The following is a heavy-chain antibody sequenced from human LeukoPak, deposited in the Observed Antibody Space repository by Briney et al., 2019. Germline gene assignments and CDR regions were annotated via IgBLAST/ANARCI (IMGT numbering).Heavy chain of an antibody. CDR3: AAWKPAAPIYYYCYGMDV. CDR1: GFTFTSSA. J-gene: IGHJ6*02. CDR2: IVVGSGNT. V-gene: IGHV1-58*01. Sequence: SVKVSCKASGFTFTSSAVQWVRQARGQRLEWIGWIVVGSGNTNYAQKFQERVTITRDMSTSTAYMELSSLRSEDTAVYYCAAWKPAAPIYYYCYGMDVWGQGTTVTVS. D-gene: IGHD2-2*01.